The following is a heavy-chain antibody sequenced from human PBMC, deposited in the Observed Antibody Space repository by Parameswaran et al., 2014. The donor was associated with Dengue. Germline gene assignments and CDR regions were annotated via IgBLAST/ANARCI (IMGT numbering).Heavy chain of an antibody. CDR2: IDWDDDK. V-gene: IGHV2-70*12. CDR3: AHTILHWSCNTTSCRELPYYIDY. Sequence: RWIRQPPGKALEWLARIDWDDDKYYSTSLKTRLTISKDTSKNQVVLTMTNMDPVDTATYYCAHTILHWSCNTTSCRELPYYIDYWGQGTLVTVSS. J-gene: IGHJ4*02. D-gene: IGHD2-2*01.